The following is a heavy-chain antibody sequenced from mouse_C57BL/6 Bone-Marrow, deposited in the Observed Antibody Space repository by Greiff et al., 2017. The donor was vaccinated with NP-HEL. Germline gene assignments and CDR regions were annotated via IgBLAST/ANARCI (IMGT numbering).Heavy chain of an antibody. CDR1: GYTFTSYW. V-gene: IGHV1-50*01. J-gene: IGHJ3*01. CDR2: IDPSDSYT. Sequence: QVQLQQPGAELVKPGASVKLSCKASGYTFTSYWMQWVKQRPGQGLEWIGEIDPSDSYTNYNQKFKGKATLTVDTSSSTAYMQLSSLTSEDSAVYCCARRGWLLAWFAYWGQGTLVTVSA. CDR3: ARRGWLLAWFAY. D-gene: IGHD2-3*01.